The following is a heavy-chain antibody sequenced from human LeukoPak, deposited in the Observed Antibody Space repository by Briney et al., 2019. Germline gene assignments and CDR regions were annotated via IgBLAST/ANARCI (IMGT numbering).Heavy chain of an antibody. CDR3: ARAALNHGYHNNSWEPWGIDRDWAFDI. J-gene: IGHJ3*02. CDR1: GGSFSGDF. CDR2: IKHDGST. Sequence: PSETLSLTCAVYGGSFSGDFWSWIRQSPGKGLEWIGEIKHDGSTTYNPSLKSRFTISVDTSKNQFSLKLSSVPAADTAVYYCARAALNHGYHNNSWEPWGIDRDWAFDIWGQGTMDTVAS. D-gene: IGHD3-10*01. V-gene: IGHV4-34*01.